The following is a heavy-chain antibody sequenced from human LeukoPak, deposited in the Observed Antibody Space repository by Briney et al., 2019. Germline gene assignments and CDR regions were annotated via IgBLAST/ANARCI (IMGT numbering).Heavy chain of an antibody. D-gene: IGHD3-16*02. J-gene: IGHJ4*02. V-gene: IGHV3-30-3*01. Sequence: GGSLSLSCAASGSTFSSYAMHWVRPAPGEGVEWVAVISYDRSNLYYAHPVKGRFTISRDNSKNTLCLQMNSLRAEDTAVYYCARDPYYDYVWGSYPAYWGQGTLVTVSS. CDR2: ISYDRSNL. CDR1: GSTFSSYA. CDR3: ARDPYYDYVWGSYPAY.